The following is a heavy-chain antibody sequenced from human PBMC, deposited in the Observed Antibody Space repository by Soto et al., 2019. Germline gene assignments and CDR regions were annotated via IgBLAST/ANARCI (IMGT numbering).Heavy chain of an antibody. V-gene: IGHV3-30-3*01. CDR1: GFAVSSYS. J-gene: IGHJ4*02. CDR3: TRGRSMIANDDFEY. D-gene: IGHD2-21*01. CDR2: MSFDGNSK. Sequence: VQLVESGGGVVQPGTSLRLSCAASGFAVSSYSMHWVRQAPGKGLEWVAAMSFDGNSKYFADSVKGRFKISRDTSQNTWSLEMESMGFEDSDLYHCTRGRSMIANDDFEYWGQGTQVTVSS.